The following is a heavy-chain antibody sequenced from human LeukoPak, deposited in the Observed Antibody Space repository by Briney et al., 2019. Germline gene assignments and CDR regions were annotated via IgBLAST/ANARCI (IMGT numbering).Heavy chain of an antibody. D-gene: IGHD3-9*01. CDR3: ARDDNDILTGYFDS. V-gene: IGHV1-69*13. CDR2: IIAMFDTA. Sequence: ASVKVSCKASEATXSNSAINWVRLAPGRGLEWMGGIIAMFDTAHYAEKFQGRVTISADESTNTVYMELRGLRSEDTAVYYCARDDNDILTGYFDSWGQGTLVTVSS. CDR1: EATXSNSA. J-gene: IGHJ5*01.